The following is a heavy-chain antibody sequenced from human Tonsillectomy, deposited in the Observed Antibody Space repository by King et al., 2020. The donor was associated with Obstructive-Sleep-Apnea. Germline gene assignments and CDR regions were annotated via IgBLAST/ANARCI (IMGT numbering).Heavy chain of an antibody. CDR1: GYTFTSYG. Sequence: QLVQSGAEVKKPGASVKVSCKSSGYTFTSYGISWVRQAPGQGLEWMGWISAYTGNTNYAQKLQGIVTMTTYTSTSTAYMELRSLRSDDTAVYYCARDASNYDILTGYYNPYYFDYWGQGTLVTVSS. CDR2: ISAYTGNT. D-gene: IGHD3-9*01. CDR3: ARDASNYDILTGYYNPYYFDY. V-gene: IGHV1-18*01. J-gene: IGHJ4*02.